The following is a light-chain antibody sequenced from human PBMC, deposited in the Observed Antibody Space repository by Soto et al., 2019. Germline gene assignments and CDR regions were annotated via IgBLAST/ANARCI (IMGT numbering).Light chain of an antibody. CDR2: GAS. V-gene: IGKV3-15*01. CDR1: QSVSNY. J-gene: IGKJ1*01. Sequence: EILMTQSPATLSVSPGERATLSCRASQSVSNYLAWYQQIPGQPPRLLIYGASTRATGIPARFSGSGSGTEFTLTNSSLQSEDFAVYYCQQYNNWPRTFGQGTKVEIK. CDR3: QQYNNWPRT.